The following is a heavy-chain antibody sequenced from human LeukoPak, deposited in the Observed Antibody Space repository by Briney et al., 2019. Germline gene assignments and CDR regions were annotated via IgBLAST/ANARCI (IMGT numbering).Heavy chain of an antibody. D-gene: IGHD2-2*01. J-gene: IGHJ5*02. Sequence: TSQTLSLTCTVSGGSISSGSYYWSWIRQPAGKGLEWIGRIYTSGSTNYNPSLKSRVTISVDTSKNQFSLKLSSVTAADTAVYYCARERAVVVLAASVPNWFDPWGRGTLVTVSS. CDR1: GGSISSGSYY. V-gene: IGHV4-61*02. CDR2: IYTSGST. CDR3: ARERAVVVLAASVPNWFDP.